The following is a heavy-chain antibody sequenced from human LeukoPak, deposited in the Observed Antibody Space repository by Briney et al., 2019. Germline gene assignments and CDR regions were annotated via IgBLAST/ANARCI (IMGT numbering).Heavy chain of an antibody. CDR3: ARWRSGWYFDC. D-gene: IGHD6-19*01. V-gene: IGHV3-48*01. J-gene: IGHJ4*02. CDR1: GFTFSSYS. Sequence: GGSLRLSCAASGFTFSSYSMNWVRQAPGKGLEWVSYISSSSTIYYADSVKGRFTISRDNAKNSLYLQMNSLRAEDTAVYYCARWRSGWYFDCWGQGTLVTVSS. CDR2: ISSSSTI.